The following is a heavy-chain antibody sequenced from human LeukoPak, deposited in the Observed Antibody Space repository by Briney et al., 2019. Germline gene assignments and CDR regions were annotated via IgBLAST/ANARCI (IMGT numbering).Heavy chain of an antibody. J-gene: IGHJ3*02. CDR2: VTNKANSYST. D-gene: IGHD2/OR15-2a*01. CDR3: AGSMGI. V-gene: IGHV3-72*01. CDR1: GFTVSNSY. Sequence: GGSLRLSCAASGFTVSNSYMTWVRQAPGKGLEWVGRVTNKANSYSTKYAASVKGRFSISRDDSKNSVYLEMNSLKTEDTAVYYCAGSMGIWGQGTMVSVSS.